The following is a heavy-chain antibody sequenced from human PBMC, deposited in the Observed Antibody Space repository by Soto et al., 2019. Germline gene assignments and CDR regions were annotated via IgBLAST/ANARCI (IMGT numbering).Heavy chain of an antibody. CDR3: ARVSRYYDFWSGYYKGPANFDY. CDR2: INHSGST. V-gene: IGHV4-34*01. CDR1: GGSFSSYY. Sequence: SETLSLTCAVYGGSFSSYYWTWIRQPPGKGLEWIREINHSGSTDYNPSLKSRVTISVDTSKKQFSLNLNSVTAADTAVYYCARVSRYYDFWSGYYKGPANFDYWGQGTLVTVSS. J-gene: IGHJ4*02. D-gene: IGHD3-3*01.